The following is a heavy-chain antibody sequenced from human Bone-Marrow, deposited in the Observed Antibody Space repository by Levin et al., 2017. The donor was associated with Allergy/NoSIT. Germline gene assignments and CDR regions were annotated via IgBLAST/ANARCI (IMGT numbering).Heavy chain of an antibody. CDR2: ISGSGGST. V-gene: IGHV3-23*01. J-gene: IGHJ3*02. Sequence: GGSLRLSCAASGFTFSSYAMSWVRQAPGKGLEWVSAISGSGGSTYYADSVKGRFTISRDNSKNTLYLRMNSLRAEDTAVYYCATSIAARPNLDAFDIWGQGTMVTVSS. CDR3: ATSIAARPNLDAFDI. D-gene: IGHD6-6*01. CDR1: GFTFSSYA.